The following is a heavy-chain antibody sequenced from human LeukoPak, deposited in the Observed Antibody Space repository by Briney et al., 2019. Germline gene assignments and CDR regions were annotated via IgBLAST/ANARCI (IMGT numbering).Heavy chain of an antibody. D-gene: IGHD3-3*01. J-gene: IGHJ6*02. CDR3: TTDVRGRDFWSGYYYYYYGMDV. Sequence: GGPLRLSCAASGFTFSNAWMSWVRQAPGKGLEWVGRIKSKTDGGTTDYAAPVKGRFTISRDDSRNTLYLQMNSLKTEGTAVYYCTTDVRGRDFWSGYYYYYYGMDVWGQGTTVTVSS. CDR1: GFTFSNAW. CDR2: IKSKTDGGTT. V-gene: IGHV3-15*01.